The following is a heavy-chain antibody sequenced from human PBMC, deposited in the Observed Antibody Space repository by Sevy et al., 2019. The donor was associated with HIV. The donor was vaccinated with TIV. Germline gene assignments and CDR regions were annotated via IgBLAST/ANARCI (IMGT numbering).Heavy chain of an antibody. V-gene: IGHV3-53*01. CDR1: GFTVSSNY. CDR2: IYAGGST. D-gene: IGHD3-22*01. CDR3: ATHASDYDSTGYLERDAFDI. Sequence: GGSLRLSCAASGFTVSSNYMSWVRQAPGKELEWVSVIYAGGSTYYVDSVKGRFTISRDNSKNTLYLQMNSLRAEDTAVYYCATHASDYDSTGYLERDAFDIWGQGTMVTVSS. J-gene: IGHJ3*02.